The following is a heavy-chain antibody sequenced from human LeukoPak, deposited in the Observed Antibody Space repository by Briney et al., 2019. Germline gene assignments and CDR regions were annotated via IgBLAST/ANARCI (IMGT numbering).Heavy chain of an antibody. Sequence: GGSLRLSCAASGFTFSSYSMNLVRQASGKGLEWVSSISSSSSYIYYADSVKGRFTISRDNAKNSLYLQMNSLRAEDTAVYYCARVRESSSWAHFDYWGQGTLVTVSS. CDR1: GFTFSSYS. D-gene: IGHD6-13*01. J-gene: IGHJ4*02. CDR2: ISSSSSYI. CDR3: ARVRESSSWAHFDY. V-gene: IGHV3-21*01.